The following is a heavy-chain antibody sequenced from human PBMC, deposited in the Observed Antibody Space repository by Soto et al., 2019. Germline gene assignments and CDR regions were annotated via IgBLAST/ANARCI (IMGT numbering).Heavy chain of an antibody. CDR2: IYYSGST. D-gene: IGHD3-10*01. J-gene: IGHJ5*02. Sequence: SETLSLTCTVSGGSISSGDYYWSWIRQPPGKGLEWIGYIYYSGSTYYNPSLKSRVTISVDTSKNQFSLKLSSVTAADTAVYYCARVLNYYGSGSYYPFDPWGQGTLVTVSS. CDR1: GGSISSGDYY. V-gene: IGHV4-30-4*01. CDR3: ARVLNYYGSGSYYPFDP.